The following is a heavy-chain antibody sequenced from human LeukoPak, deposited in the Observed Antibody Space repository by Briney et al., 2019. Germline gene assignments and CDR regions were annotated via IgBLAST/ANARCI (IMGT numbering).Heavy chain of an antibody. J-gene: IGHJ4*02. CDR3: ARLGELLPIDY. D-gene: IGHD3-10*01. Sequence: EGSVKVSCKASGYTFTSYAMHWVRQAPGQRLEWMGWINAGNGNTKYSQKFQGRVTITRDTSASTAYMELSSLRSEDTVVYYCARLGELLPIDYWGQGTLVTVSS. CDR2: INAGNGNT. CDR1: GYTFTSYA. V-gene: IGHV1-3*01.